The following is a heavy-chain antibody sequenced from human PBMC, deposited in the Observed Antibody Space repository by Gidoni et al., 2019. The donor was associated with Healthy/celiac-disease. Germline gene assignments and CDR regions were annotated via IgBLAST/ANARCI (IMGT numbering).Heavy chain of an antibody. CDR2: IRGRGGST. Sequence: EVQLLESGGGLVQPGGSLRLSCAASGFTFGSYAMSWVRQDPGKGLEWGSAIRGRGGSTYYSDSVKGRFTISRDNSKNTLYLQMNSLRAEDTAVYYCAKERITIFGVVRTGGFDPWGQGTLVTVSS. D-gene: IGHD3-3*01. CDR1: GFTFGSYA. CDR3: AKERITIFGVVRTGGFDP. J-gene: IGHJ5*02. V-gene: IGHV3-23*01.